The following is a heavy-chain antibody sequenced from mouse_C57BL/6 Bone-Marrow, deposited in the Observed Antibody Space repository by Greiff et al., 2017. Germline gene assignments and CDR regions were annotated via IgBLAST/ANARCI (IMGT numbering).Heavy chain of an antibody. J-gene: IGHJ2*01. V-gene: IGHV1-81*01. D-gene: IGHD1-1*01. CDR1: GYTFTSSG. CDR2: IYPRSGNT. Sequence: QVQLQQSGAELARPGASVKLSCKASGYTFTSSGISWVKQRTGQGLEWIGEIYPRSGNTYYNEKFKGKATLTADKSSSTAYMELRSLTSEDSAVYFCARQYYGSSYYFDYWGQGTTLTFSS. CDR3: ARQYYGSSYYFDY.